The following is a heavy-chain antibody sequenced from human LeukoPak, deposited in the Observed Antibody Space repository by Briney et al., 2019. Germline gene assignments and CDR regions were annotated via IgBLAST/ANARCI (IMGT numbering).Heavy chain of an antibody. CDR1: GFTFSDYY. V-gene: IGHV3-11*04. CDR3: ALKYSSSWYFGY. D-gene: IGHD6-13*01. J-gene: IGHJ4*02. Sequence: GGSLRLSCAASGFTFSDYYMSWIRQAPGKGLEWVSYISSSSSTIYYADSVKGRFTISRDNAKNSLYLQTNSLRAEDTAVYYCALKYSSSWYFGYWGQGTLVTVSS. CDR2: ISSSSSTI.